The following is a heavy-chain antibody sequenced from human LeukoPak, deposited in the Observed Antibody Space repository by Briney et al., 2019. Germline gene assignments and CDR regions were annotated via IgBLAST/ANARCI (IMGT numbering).Heavy chain of an antibody. CDR2: IYHSGST. CDR3: ARNSRDGYNYADPFDY. CDR1: GYSISSGYY. J-gene: IGHJ4*02. Sequence: SETLSLTCTVSGYSISSGYYWGWIRQPPGKGLEWIGSIYHSGSTYYNPSLKSRVTISVDTSKNQFSLKLSSVTAADTAVYYCARNSRDGYNYADPFDYWGQGTLVTVSS. D-gene: IGHD5-24*01. V-gene: IGHV4-38-2*02.